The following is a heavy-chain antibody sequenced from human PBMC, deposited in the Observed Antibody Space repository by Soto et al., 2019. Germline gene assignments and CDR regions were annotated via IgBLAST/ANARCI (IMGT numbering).Heavy chain of an antibody. CDR3: ARDHDYGGNFVY. CDR1: GFTFSSYA. V-gene: IGHV3-30-3*01. J-gene: IGHJ4*02. D-gene: IGHD4-17*01. CDR2: ISYDGSNK. Sequence: QVQLVESGGGVVQPGRSLRLSCAASGFTFSSYAMHWVRQAPGKGLEWVAVISYDGSNKYYADSVKGRFTISRDNSKNTLYLQMNSLRAEDTAVYYCARDHDYGGNFVYWGQGTLVTVSS.